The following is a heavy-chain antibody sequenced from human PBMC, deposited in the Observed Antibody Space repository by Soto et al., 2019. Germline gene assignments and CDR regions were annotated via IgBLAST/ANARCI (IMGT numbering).Heavy chain of an antibody. CDR1: GGSISSYY. CDR3: ARRYSSAFDI. Sequence: QVQLQESGPGLVKPSETLSLTCTVSGGSISSYYWSWIRQPPGKGLEWIGYIYYSGSTNYNPSLESRVTLSVDASKIQFSLKLSSVTAADTAVYYCARRYSSAFDIWGQGTMVTVSS. D-gene: IGHD6-13*01. CDR2: IYYSGST. J-gene: IGHJ3*02. V-gene: IGHV4-59*08.